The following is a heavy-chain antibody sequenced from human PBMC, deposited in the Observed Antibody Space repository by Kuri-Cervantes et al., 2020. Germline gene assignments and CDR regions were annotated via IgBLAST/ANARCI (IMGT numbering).Heavy chain of an antibody. CDR3: AKDSSSWYGNDAFDI. CDR2: ISWNSGSI. J-gene: IGHJ3*02. D-gene: IGHD6-13*01. V-gene: IGHV3-9*01. Sequence: SLKISCAASGFTFDDYAMHWVRQAPGKGLEWVSGISWNSGSIGYADSVKGRFTISRDNSKNTLYLQMNSLRAEDTAVYYCAKDSSSWYGNDAFDIWGQGTMVTVSS. CDR1: GFTFDDYA.